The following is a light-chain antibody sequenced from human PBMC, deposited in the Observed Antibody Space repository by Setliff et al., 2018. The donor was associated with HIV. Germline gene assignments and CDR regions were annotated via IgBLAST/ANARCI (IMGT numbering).Light chain of an antibody. CDR3: SSYTRTTTHV. V-gene: IGLV2-14*03. J-gene: IGLJ1*01. CDR1: SGDIGRYNY. Sequence: QSVLTQPASVSGSPGQSITISCTGTSGDIGRYNYVSWYQKHPGQATKLMIYDVNKRHSGVSNRFSGCKSDNTASLTISGLQAEDEADYYCSSYTRTTTHVFGTGTKVTVL. CDR2: DVN.